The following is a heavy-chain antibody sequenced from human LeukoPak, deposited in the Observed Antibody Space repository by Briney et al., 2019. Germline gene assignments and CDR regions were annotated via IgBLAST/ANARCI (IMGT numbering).Heavy chain of an antibody. D-gene: IGHD3-22*01. CDR3: ARDWAYYYDSSGYPQDYYYGMDV. CDR1: GYTFTGYY. CDR2: INPNSGGT. Sequence: ASVKVSCKASGYTFTGYYIHWVRQAPGQGLEWMGWINPNSGGTNYAQEFQGRVTMTRDTSISTAYMELSRLRSDDTAVYYCARDWAYYYDSSGYPQDYYYGMDVWGQGTTVTVSS. J-gene: IGHJ6*02. V-gene: IGHV1-2*02.